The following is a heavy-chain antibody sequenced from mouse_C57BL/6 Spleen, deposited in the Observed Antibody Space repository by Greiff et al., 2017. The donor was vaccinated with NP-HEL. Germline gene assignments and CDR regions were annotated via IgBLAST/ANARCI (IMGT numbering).Heavy chain of an antibody. Sequence: QVQLQQPGAELVKPGASVKLSCKASGYTFTSYWMHWVKQRPGQGLEWIGMIHPNSGSTNYNEKFKSKATLTVDKSSSTAYMQLSSLTSEDSAVYYCARSESYGRFAYWGQGTLVTVSA. CDR2: IHPNSGST. J-gene: IGHJ3*01. V-gene: IGHV1-64*01. D-gene: IGHD1-1*01. CDR1: GYTFTSYW. CDR3: ARSESYGRFAY.